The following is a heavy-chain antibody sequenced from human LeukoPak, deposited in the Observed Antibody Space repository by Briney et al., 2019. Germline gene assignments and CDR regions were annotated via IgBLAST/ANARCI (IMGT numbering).Heavy chain of an antibody. CDR3: ARDTYYDSSGPFDY. CDR2: IYYSGST. D-gene: IGHD3-22*01. Sequence: SETLSLTCAVYGGSFSGYYWSWIRQTPGKGLEWIGSIYYSGSTYYNPSLKSRVTISVDTSKNQFSLKLSSVTAADTAVYYCARDTYYDSSGPFDYWGQGTLVTVSS. J-gene: IGHJ4*02. CDR1: GGSFSGYY. V-gene: IGHV4-34*01.